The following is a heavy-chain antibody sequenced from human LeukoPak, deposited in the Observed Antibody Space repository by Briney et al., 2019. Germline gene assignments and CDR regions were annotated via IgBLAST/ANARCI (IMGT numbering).Heavy chain of an antibody. CDR3: ARPRPHDYYFDL. CDR2: INWSGVNT. V-gene: IGHV3-20*04. J-gene: IGHJ4*02. D-gene: IGHD1-1*01. Sequence: GGSLRLSCAASGFTFDDYGMSWVRQAPGKGLEWVSGINWSGVNTGYADSVKGRFTISRDNAKSSLYLQMNNLRVEDTALYYCARPRPHDYYFDLWGQGTLVTVSS. CDR1: GFTFDDYG.